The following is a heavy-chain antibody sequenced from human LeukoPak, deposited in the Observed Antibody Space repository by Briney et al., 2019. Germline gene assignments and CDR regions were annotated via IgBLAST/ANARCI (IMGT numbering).Heavy chain of an antibody. V-gene: IGHV4-34*01. CDR1: GGSFSGYY. CDR2: INHSGST. D-gene: IGHD2-2*01. CDR3: ARGFYCSSTSCWSSMDV. J-gene: IGHJ6*04. Sequence: SETLSLTCAVYGGSFSGYYWSWIRQPPGKGLEWIGEINHSGSTNYNPSLKSRGTISVDTSKNQFSLKLSSVTAADTAVYYCARGFYCSSTSCWSSMDVWGKGTTVTVSS.